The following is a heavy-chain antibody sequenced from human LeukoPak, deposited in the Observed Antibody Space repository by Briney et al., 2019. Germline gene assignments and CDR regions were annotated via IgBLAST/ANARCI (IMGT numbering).Heavy chain of an antibody. V-gene: IGHV1-18*01. CDR3: ARRVVVAAINWFDP. Sequence: ASVKVSCKASGYTFTSYGISWVRQAPGQGLEWMGWISAYNGNTNYAQKLQGRVTMTTDTSTSTAYMELRSLRSDGTAVYYCARRVVVAAINWFDPWGQGTLVTVSS. CDR1: GYTFTSYG. J-gene: IGHJ5*02. D-gene: IGHD2-15*01. CDR2: ISAYNGNT.